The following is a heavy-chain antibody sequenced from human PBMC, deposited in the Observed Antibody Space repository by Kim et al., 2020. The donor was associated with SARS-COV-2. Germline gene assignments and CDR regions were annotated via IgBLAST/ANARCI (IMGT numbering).Heavy chain of an antibody. CDR3: ARHGRGFADGAFDI. CDR2: TSYDGSVT. D-gene: IGHD1-1*01. CDR1: GFRLSSYF. J-gene: IGHJ3*02. Sequence: GGSLRLSCAASGFRLSSYFMVWVRQGPGKGLEWAAATSYDGSVTYYADSVKGRFSISRDNSNNTLYLQMNSLRREDTAVYYCARHGRGFADGAFDIWGQGTMVTVSS. V-gene: IGHV3-30*03.